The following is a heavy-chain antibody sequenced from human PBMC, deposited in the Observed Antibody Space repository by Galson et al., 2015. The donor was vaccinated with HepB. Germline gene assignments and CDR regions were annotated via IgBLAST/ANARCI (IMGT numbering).Heavy chain of an antibody. Sequence: SLRLSCAASGFTFSSYGMHWVRQAPGKGLEWVAVIWYDGSNKYYADSVGGRFTISRDNSKNTLYLQMNSLRAEDTAVYYCASLQSPFGDYFDYWGQGTLVTVSS. CDR2: IWYDGSNK. J-gene: IGHJ4*02. V-gene: IGHV3-33*01. CDR3: ASLQSPFGDYFDY. D-gene: IGHD3-16*01. CDR1: GFTFSSYG.